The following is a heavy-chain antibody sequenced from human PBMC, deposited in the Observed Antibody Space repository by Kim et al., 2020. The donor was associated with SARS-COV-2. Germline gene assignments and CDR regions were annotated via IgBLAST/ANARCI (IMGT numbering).Heavy chain of an antibody. D-gene: IGHD2-2*01. CDR2: INHSGST. CDR1: GGSVSGYY. CDR3: ARRGPVVPFDY. Sequence: SETLSLTCAVYGGSVSGYYWSWIRQPPGKGLEWIGEINHSGSTNYNPSLKSRVTISVDTSKNQFSLKLSSVTAADTAVYYCARRGPVVPFDYWGQGTLVTVSS. V-gene: IGHV4-34*01. J-gene: IGHJ4*02.